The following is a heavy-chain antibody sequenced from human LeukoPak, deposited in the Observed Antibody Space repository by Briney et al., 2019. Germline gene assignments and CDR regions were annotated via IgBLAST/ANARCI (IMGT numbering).Heavy chain of an antibody. CDR1: GFSLSTSGVG. CDR2: IYWDDDK. V-gene: IGHV2-5*02. Sequence: SGPTLVKPTQTLTLTCTFSGFSLSTSGVGVGWIRQPPGKALEWLALIYWDDDKRYSPSLKSRLTITKDTSKNQVVLTMTNMDPVDTATYYCAYSLIVVVPAAISVPFDYWGQGTLVTVSS. J-gene: IGHJ4*02. D-gene: IGHD2-2*01. CDR3: AYSLIVVVPAAISVPFDY.